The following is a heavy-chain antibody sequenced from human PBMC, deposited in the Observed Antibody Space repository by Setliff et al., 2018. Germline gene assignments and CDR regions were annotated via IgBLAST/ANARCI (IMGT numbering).Heavy chain of an antibody. CDR2: IYPGDSDT. CDR3: ARHETAATTRDAFDI. J-gene: IGHJ3*02. D-gene: IGHD6-13*01. CDR1: GYRFTSYW. V-gene: IGHV5-51*01. Sequence: PGESLKISCKASGYRFTSYWIGWVRQMPGKGLEWMGIIYPGDSDTRYSPSFQGQVTISADKSISTAYLQWSSLKASDTAMYYCARHETAATTRDAFDIWGQGTMVTVSS.